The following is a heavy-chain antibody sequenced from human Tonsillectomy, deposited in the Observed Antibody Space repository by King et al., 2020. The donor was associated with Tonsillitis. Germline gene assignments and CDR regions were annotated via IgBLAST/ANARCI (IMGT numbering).Heavy chain of an antibody. Sequence: VKLVESGGGMVQPGGSLRLSCAASGVILADYAMHWVRQVPGKGLEWVSVISVDGASKYYADSVKGRFTISRDNSKNSLYLQMNSLTTEDTALYYCTKASCGGTCFLIDSWGQGALVTVSS. CDR3: TKASCGGTCFLIDS. CDR1: GVILADYA. J-gene: IGHJ4*02. V-gene: IGHV3-43*02. CDR2: ISVDGASK. D-gene: IGHD2-15*01.